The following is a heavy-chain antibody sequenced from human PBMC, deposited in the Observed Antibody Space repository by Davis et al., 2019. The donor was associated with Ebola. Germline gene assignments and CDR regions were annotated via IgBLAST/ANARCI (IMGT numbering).Heavy chain of an antibody. V-gene: IGHV4-59*01. Sequence: MPSETLSLTCTVSGGSISSYYWSWIRQPPGKGLEWIGYIYYSGSTNYNPSLKSRVTISVDTSKNQFSLKLSSVTAADTAVYYCARAPPPYSYGNYYYMDVWGKGTTVTVSS. J-gene: IGHJ6*03. CDR2: IYYSGST. CDR3: ARAPPPYSYGNYYYMDV. D-gene: IGHD5-18*01. CDR1: GGSISSYY.